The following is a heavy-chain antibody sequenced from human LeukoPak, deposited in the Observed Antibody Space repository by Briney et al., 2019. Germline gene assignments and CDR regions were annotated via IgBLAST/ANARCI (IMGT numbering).Heavy chain of an antibody. CDR1: GFTFSNFW. CDR2: IKYDESEK. Sequence: GGSLRLSCAASGFTFSNFWMGCVRQAPGKGLEWVASIKYDESEKHYVDSVKGRFTISRDNAKNSLYLQMNSLRGEDTAVYFCTRVTTNGYFEYWGQGSLVTVSS. J-gene: IGHJ4*02. D-gene: IGHD1-1*01. V-gene: IGHV3-7*04. CDR3: TRVTTNGYFEY.